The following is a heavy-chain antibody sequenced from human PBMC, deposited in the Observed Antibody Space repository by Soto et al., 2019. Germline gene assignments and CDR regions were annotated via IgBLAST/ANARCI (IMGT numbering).Heavy chain of an antibody. J-gene: IGHJ3*02. Sequence: SGGSLRLSCAASGFTFSSYSMNWVRQAPGKGLEWVSYISSSSSTIYYADSVKGRFAISRDNAKNSLYLQMNSLRAEDTAVYYCARDFRLALSAFDIWGQGTMVTVSS. D-gene: IGHD2-15*01. CDR2: ISSSSSTI. CDR3: ARDFRLALSAFDI. CDR1: GFTFSSYS. V-gene: IGHV3-48*01.